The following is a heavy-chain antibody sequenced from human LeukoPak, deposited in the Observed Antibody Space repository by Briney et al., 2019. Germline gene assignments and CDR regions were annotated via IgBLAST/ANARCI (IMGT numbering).Heavy chain of an antibody. CDR3: ARFFEREAADY. J-gene: IGHJ4*02. Sequence: GGSLRLSCAASGFTFSNYGMHWVRQAPGKGLEWVAVIWYDGSDKYYADSVKGRFTISRDNSRNTLFLQMNSLRAEDTAVYYCARFFEREAADYWGQGTLVTVSS. CDR1: GFTFSNYG. V-gene: IGHV3-33*01. D-gene: IGHD6-13*01. CDR2: IWYDGSDK.